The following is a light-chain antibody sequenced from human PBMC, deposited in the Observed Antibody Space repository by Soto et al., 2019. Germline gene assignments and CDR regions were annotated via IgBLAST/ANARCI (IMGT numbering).Light chain of an antibody. J-gene: IGKJ1*01. Sequence: IVLAQSPGTQSLSPGERATLSCRTSQSVSSSYLAWYQQKPGQAPRLLIYGASSRATGIPDRFSGSGSGTDFTLTISRLEPEDFAVYYCQQYGSSRTFGQGTKVDI. CDR1: QSVSSSY. CDR3: QQYGSSRT. CDR2: GAS. V-gene: IGKV3-20*01.